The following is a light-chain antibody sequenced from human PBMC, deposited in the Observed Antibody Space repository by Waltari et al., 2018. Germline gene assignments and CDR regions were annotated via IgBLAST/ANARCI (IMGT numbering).Light chain of an antibody. V-gene: IGLV3-1*01. CDR3: QACDSSTGV. Sequence: CQHQQEQAQSPVLVIYRDRPPRSGVPVSVSGSSSATTATLTISGAQAMDEDDYYCQACDSSTGVFGGGTKLTVL. CDR2: RDR. J-gene: IGLJ2*01.